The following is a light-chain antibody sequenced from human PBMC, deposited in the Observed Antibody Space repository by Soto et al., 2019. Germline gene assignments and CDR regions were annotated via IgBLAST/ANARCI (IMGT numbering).Light chain of an antibody. CDR1: NMGSKS. CDR2: YDK. CDR3: QVWDDNAHWV. Sequence: SYELTQAPSVSVAPGKTATITCEGNNMGSKSVHWYQQKPGQAPLIIIYYDKDRPSGIPERFSGSISGSAATLIISSVEAGDEADYYCQVWDDNAHWVFGGGTKLTVL. V-gene: IGLV3-21*04. J-gene: IGLJ3*02.